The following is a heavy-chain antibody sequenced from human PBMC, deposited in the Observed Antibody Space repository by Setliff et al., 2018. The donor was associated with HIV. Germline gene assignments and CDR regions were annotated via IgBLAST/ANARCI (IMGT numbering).Heavy chain of an antibody. CDR1: GFAFGTYT. CDR3: ARGAFGESDY. Sequence: GGSLRLSCVGSGFAFGTYTINWVRLAPGKGLEWVASINKRSDYLYYADSVKGRFTISRDNAKNSVFLQMSSLRVDDTAFYFCARGAFGESDYWGRGTLVTVSS. V-gene: IGHV3-21*04. J-gene: IGHJ4*02. D-gene: IGHD3-10*01. CDR2: INKRSDYL.